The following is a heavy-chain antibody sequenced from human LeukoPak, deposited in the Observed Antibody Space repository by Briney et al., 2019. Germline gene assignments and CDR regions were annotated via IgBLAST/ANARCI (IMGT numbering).Heavy chain of an antibody. D-gene: IGHD3-10*01. V-gene: IGHV4-39*07. CDR2: IYYSGST. Sequence: SETLSLTCTVSGGSISSSSYYWGWIRQPPGKGLEWIGSIYYSGSTYCNPSLKSRVTISVDTSKNQFSLKLSSVTAADTAVYYCARLSGRGFYYFDYWGQGTLVTVSS. CDR1: GGSISSSSYY. J-gene: IGHJ4*02. CDR3: ARLSGRGFYYFDY.